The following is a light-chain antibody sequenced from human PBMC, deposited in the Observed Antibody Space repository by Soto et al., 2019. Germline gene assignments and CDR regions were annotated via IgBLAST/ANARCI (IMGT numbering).Light chain of an antibody. CDR1: SSDVGSYNR. CDR2: EVS. CDR3: SSFTSINTWV. Sequence: QSALTQPPSVSGSPGQSVTISCTGTSSDVGSYNRVSWYQQPPGTAPKLMIYEVSNRPSGVPDRFFGSKSGNTASLTISGLQAEDEADYYCSSFTSINTWVFGGGTQLTVL. J-gene: IGLJ3*02. V-gene: IGLV2-18*02.